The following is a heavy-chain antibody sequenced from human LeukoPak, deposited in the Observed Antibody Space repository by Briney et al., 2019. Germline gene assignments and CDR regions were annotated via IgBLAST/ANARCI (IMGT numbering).Heavy chain of an antibody. Sequence: GGPLRLSCAASGFTFSSYSMNWVRQAPGKGLEWVSYISSSSSTIYYADSVKGRFTISRDNAKNSLYLQMNSLRDEDTAVYYCARDLRYCSGGSCYADYYYGMDVWGQGTTVTVSS. D-gene: IGHD2-15*01. CDR3: ARDLRYCSGGSCYADYYYGMDV. CDR1: GFTFSSYS. V-gene: IGHV3-48*02. CDR2: ISSSSSTI. J-gene: IGHJ6*02.